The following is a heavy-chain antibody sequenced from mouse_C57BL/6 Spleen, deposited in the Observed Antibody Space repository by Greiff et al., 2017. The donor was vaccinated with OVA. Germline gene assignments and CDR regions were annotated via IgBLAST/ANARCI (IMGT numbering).Heavy chain of an antibody. CDR2: ISYSGST. Sequence: VQLQQSGPGLAKPSQTLSLTCSVTGYSITSDYWNWIRTFPGHKLEYMGYISYSGSTYYNPSLKSRISITRDTSKNQYYLQLNSVTTEDTATYYCARLRDLYDYDRYFDVWGTGTTVTVSS. CDR3: ARLRDLYDYDRYFDV. CDR1: GYSITSDY. J-gene: IGHJ1*03. D-gene: IGHD2-4*01. V-gene: IGHV3-8*01.